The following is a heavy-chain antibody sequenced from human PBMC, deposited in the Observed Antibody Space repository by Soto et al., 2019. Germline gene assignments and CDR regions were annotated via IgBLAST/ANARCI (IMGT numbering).Heavy chain of an antibody. CDR3: AKDSNNWNLGSY. CDR2: ISYDGSNK. CDR1: VFTFSSYG. D-gene: IGHD1-7*01. V-gene: IGHV3-30*18. Sequence: GGSVGLSCAASVFTFSSYGMPWVRQAPGKGLEWVAVISYDGSNKYYADSVKGRFTISRDNSKNTLYLQMNSLRAEDTAVYYCAKDSNNWNLGSYWGQGILVTVSS. J-gene: IGHJ4*02.